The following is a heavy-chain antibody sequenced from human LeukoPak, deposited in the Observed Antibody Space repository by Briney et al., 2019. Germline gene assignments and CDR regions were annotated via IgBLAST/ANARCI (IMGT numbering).Heavy chain of an antibody. Sequence: GGSLRLSCAASGFTFSNAWMSWVRQAPGKGLEWVGRIKRKTDGGTTDYAAPVKGRFTISRDDSKNTLYLQMNSLKTEDTAVYYCTTPYGDPAFDYWGQGTLVTVSS. V-gene: IGHV3-15*01. D-gene: IGHD4-17*01. CDR1: GFTFSNAW. CDR2: IKRKTDGGTT. J-gene: IGHJ4*02. CDR3: TTPYGDPAFDY.